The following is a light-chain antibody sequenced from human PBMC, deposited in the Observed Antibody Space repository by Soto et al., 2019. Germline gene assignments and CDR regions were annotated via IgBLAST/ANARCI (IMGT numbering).Light chain of an antibody. V-gene: IGKV1-27*01. CDR2: AAS. J-gene: IGKJ4*01. CDR1: QGITNY. CDR3: QKYNSAPLT. Sequence: DNLMSQSPSSMSASVGDRVTITCRASQGITNYLAWYQQKPGKVPKLLIYAASTLQSGVPSRFSGSGSGTDFTLTISSLQPEDVATYYCQKYNSAPLTFGGGTKVEIK.